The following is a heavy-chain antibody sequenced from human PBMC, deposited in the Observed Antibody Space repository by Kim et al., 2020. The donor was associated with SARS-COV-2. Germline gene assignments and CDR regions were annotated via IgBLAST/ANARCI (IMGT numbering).Heavy chain of an antibody. V-gene: IGHV4-34*01. J-gene: IGHJ6*02. Sequence: PSLKSRVTISVDTSKNQFSLKLSSVTAADTAVYYCARGMTTYYYYGMDVWGQGTTVTVSS. D-gene: IGHD4-17*01. CDR3: ARGMTTYYYYGMDV.